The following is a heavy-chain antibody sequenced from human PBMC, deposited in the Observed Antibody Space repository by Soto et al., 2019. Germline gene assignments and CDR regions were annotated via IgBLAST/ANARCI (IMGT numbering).Heavy chain of an antibody. V-gene: IGHV3-30*03. CDR1: VFTFSDYG. CDR2: ISYDGSNK. CDR3: ATWRGSLLYYFDY. Sequence: SCAASVFTFSDYGMHLVRQAPGKGLEWVAVISYDGSNKYYADSVKGRFTISRDNSKNTLYLQMHSLRAEDTAVYYCATWRGSLLYYFDYWGQGTLVPVSS. D-gene: IGHD3-3*01. J-gene: IGHJ4*02.